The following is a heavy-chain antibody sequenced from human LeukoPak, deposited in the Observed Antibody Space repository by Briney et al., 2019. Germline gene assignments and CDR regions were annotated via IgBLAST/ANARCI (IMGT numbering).Heavy chain of an antibody. J-gene: IGHJ4*02. D-gene: IGHD5-12*01. CDR2: ISYDGSNK. CDR1: GFTFSSYA. CDR3: ARGGDIVATITVYYFDY. Sequence: GGSLRLSCAASGFTFSSYAMHWVRQAPGKGLEWVAVISYDGSNKYYADSVKGRFTISRDNSKNTLYLQMNSLRAEDTAAYYCARGGDIVATITVYYFDYWGQGTLVTVSS. V-gene: IGHV3-30*04.